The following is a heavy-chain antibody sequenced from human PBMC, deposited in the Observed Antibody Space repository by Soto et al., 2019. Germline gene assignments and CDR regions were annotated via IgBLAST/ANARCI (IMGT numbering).Heavy chain of an antibody. J-gene: IGHJ6*03. CDR3: AKDGRKALKGVYYYYYMDV. Sequence: GGSLRLSCAASGFTFSSYAMSWVRQAPGKGLEWVSAISGSGGSTYYADSMKGRFTISRDNSKNTLYLQMNSLRAEDTAVYYCAKDGRKALKGVYYYYYMDVWGKGTTVTVSS. CDR1: GFTFSSYA. D-gene: IGHD3-16*02. CDR2: ISGSGGST. V-gene: IGHV3-23*01.